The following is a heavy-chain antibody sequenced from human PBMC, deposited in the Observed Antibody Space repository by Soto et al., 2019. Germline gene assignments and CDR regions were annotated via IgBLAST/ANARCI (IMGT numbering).Heavy chain of an antibody. CDR1: GGSIGSGGYY. Sequence: SETLSLTCTVSGGSIGSGGYYWSWIRQHPGKGLEWIGFIYYSGSTYYNPSLKSRLTISVDTSKNQFSLKLSSVTAADTAVYYCARDRTVTNYYYSGMDVWGQGTTVTVSS. J-gene: IGHJ6*02. CDR2: IYYSGST. D-gene: IGHD4-17*01. CDR3: ARDRTVTNYYYSGMDV. V-gene: IGHV4-31*03.